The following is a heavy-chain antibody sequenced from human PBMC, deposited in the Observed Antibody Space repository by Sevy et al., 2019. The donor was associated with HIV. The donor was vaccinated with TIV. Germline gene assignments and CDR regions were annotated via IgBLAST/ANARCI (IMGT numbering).Heavy chain of an antibody. CDR3: GKGIAAPGIDDY. CDR1: GFTFTHYA. CDR2: ICISGVKI. D-gene: IGHD6-13*01. J-gene: IGHJ4*02. V-gene: IGHV3-23*01. Sequence: GGSLRLSCAASGFTFTHYAMSWVRQAPGKGLEWVSTICISGVKIYYADSVKGRFTVSRDTSKNTLYLQMNSLRVEDTAIYYCGKGIAAPGIDDYWGQGTLVTVSS.